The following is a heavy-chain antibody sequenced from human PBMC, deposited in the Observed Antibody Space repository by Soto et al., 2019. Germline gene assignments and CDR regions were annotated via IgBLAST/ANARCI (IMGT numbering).Heavy chain of an antibody. Sequence: ASVKVSCKASGYSFTNNGISWVRQAPGQGLEWMGWISAYNGNTNYVKKFQGRVTMTTDTSTSTASMELRSLRSDDTAVYYCARVSYSGNWFVHSVAGPNSFDPWGQGTLVTVSS. V-gene: IGHV1-18*01. CDR3: ARVSYSGNWFVHSVAGPNSFDP. D-gene: IGHD6-13*01. CDR2: ISAYNGNT. J-gene: IGHJ5*02. CDR1: GYSFTNNG.